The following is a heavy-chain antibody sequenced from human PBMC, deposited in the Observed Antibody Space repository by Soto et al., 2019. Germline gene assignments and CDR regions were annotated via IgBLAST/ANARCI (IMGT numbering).Heavy chain of an antibody. Sequence: PGGSLRLSCAASGFTFSSHSMNWVRQAPGKGLEWVSSISSSSSYIYYADSVKGRFTISRDNAKNSLYLQMNSLRAEDTAVYYCARDWDVCSSTSCPFDYWGQGTLVTVSS. CDR1: GFTFSSHS. CDR2: ISSSSSYI. J-gene: IGHJ4*02. CDR3: ARDWDVCSSTSCPFDY. V-gene: IGHV3-21*01. D-gene: IGHD2-2*01.